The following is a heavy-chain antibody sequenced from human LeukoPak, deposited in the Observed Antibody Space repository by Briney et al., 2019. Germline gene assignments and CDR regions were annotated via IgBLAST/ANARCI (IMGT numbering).Heavy chain of an antibody. CDR1: GYTFTNYD. J-gene: IGHJ4*02. Sequence: ASVKVSCKASGYTFTNYDINWVRQATGQGLEWMGWMNPNSDNTGYAQKLQGRVTITRNTSISTAYMGLSSLRSEDTGVYYCARAPKGLGIPFDYWGQGTLVTVSS. CDR3: ARAPKGLGIPFDY. CDR2: MNPNSDNT. V-gene: IGHV1-8*03. D-gene: IGHD7-27*01.